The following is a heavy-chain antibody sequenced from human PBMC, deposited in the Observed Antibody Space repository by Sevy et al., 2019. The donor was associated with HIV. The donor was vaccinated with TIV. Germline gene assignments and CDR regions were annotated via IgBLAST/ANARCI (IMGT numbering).Heavy chain of an antibody. Sequence: GGSLRLSCVASGFTFSDHYMSWIRQAPGKGLEWVSDISGSGSSIDYSDSVKGRFTISRDNAKNSLYLQMNSLRAEDTAVYYCARDQKDYDSSGYYFTFDFWGQGTLVTVSS. CDR1: GFTFSDHY. CDR2: ISGSGSSI. D-gene: IGHD3-22*01. CDR3: ARDQKDYDSSGYYFTFDF. J-gene: IGHJ4*02. V-gene: IGHV3-11*04.